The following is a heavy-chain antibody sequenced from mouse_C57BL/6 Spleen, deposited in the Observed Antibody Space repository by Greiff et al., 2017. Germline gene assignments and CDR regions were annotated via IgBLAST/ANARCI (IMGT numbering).Heavy chain of an antibody. CDR3: ARKGYGNSLDY. V-gene: IGHV3-6*01. CDR2: ISYDGSN. D-gene: IGHD2-1*01. Sequence: EVKLMESGPGLVKPSQSLSLTCSVTGYSITSGYYWNWIRQFPGNKLEWMGYISYDGSNNYNPSLKNRISITRDTSKNQFFLKLNSVTTKDTATYYCARKGYGNSLDYGGQGTTLTVSS. CDR1: GYSITSGYY. J-gene: IGHJ2*01.